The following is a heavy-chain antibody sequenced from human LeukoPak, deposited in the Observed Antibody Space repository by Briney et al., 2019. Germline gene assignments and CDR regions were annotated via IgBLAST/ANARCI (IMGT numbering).Heavy chain of an antibody. V-gene: IGHV3-7*03. CDR1: GFSFSTNW. Sequence: GGSLRLSCAASGFSFSTNWMDWIRQAPGKGLEWVAKIKQDESEKYYVDSVKGRFTISRDNAKNSLYLQMNSLRAEDTAVYYCARDGSRGGDNDNWGQGTLVTVSS. J-gene: IGHJ4*02. D-gene: IGHD4-17*01. CDR3: ARDGSRGGDNDN. CDR2: IKQDESEK.